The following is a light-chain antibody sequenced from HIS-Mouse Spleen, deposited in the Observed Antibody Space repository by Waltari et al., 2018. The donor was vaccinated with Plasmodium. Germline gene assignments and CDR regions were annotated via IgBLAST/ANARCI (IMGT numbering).Light chain of an antibody. V-gene: IGKV3-15*01. CDR3: QQYNNWSFT. CDR1: QSVSSN. CDR2: GAS. Sequence: EIVMTQSPATLSVSPGERATLSCRASQSVSSNLAWYQQKPGPAPRLLIYGASTRATGIPARCSCSGSGTEFTLTISSLQSEDFAVYYCQQYNNWSFTFGPGTKVDIK. J-gene: IGKJ3*01.